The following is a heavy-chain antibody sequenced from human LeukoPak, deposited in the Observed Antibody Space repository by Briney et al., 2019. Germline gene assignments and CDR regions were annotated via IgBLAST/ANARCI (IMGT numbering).Heavy chain of an antibody. D-gene: IGHD6-19*01. CDR1: GFIFNSHS. J-gene: IGHJ6*03. CDR2: ISSTSSYI. Sequence: GGSLRLSCAASGFIFNSHSMNWVRQAPGKGLEWVSSISSTSSYIYYADSVESRFTISRDNAKNSLYLQMNSLRAEDTAVYYCARSSGWYHRGPDYYYYYMDVWGKGTTVTVS. CDR3: ARSSGWYHRGPDYYYYYMDV. V-gene: IGHV3-21*01.